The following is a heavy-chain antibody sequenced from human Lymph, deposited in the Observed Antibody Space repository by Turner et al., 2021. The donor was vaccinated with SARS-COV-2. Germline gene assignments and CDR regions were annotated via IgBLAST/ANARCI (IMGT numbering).Heavy chain of an antibody. CDR2: ISDDGSNK. Sequence: QVQLVESGGGVVQPGRSLRVSCTASGFTFMSYAMHWVRPAPGKGLEWVSLISDDGSNKYYADSVKRRFTISRDNSKNTLYLQLNSLRTEDTAVYHCAREMGSGSDYWGQGTLVTVSS. CDR1: GFTFMSYA. CDR3: AREMGSGSDY. J-gene: IGHJ4*02. V-gene: IGHV3-30*04. D-gene: IGHD3-10*01.